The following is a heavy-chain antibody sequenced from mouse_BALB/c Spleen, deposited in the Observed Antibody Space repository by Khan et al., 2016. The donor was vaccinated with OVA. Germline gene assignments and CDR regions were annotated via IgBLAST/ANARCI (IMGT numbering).Heavy chain of an antibody. J-gene: IGHJ3*01. CDR3: ARAGYGGFAY. CDR1: GFTFSDYY. CDR2: ISDGGSYT. D-gene: IGHD1-1*02. Sequence: EVELVESGGGLVKPGGSLKLSCAASGFTFSDYYMYWVRQTPEKRLEWVATISDGGSYTYYPDSVKGRFTISRDNAKNNLYLQMSSLKSEDTAMXYWARAGYGGFAYWGHGTLVTVSA. V-gene: IGHV5-4*02.